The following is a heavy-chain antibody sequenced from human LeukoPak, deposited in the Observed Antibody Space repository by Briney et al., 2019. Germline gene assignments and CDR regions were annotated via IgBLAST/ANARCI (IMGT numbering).Heavy chain of an antibody. D-gene: IGHD1-14*01. V-gene: IGHV1-3*01. CDR1: GYTFTSYA. Sequence: ASVKVSCKPPGYTFTSYAMHWVRQALGQRREWMGWINAVNGNTKYSQKLQGRVTITRDTCTSTAYMELSSLRSEDTAVYYCARDSENKVLYTYYYYYGMDVWGQGTTVTVSS. CDR2: INAVNGNT. CDR3: ARDSENKVLYTYYYYYGMDV. J-gene: IGHJ6*02.